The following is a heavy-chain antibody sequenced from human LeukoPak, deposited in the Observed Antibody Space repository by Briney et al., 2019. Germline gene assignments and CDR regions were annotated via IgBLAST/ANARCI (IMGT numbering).Heavy chain of an antibody. CDR3: ARGGYYGSGNDFRFDP. Sequence: SETLSLTCTVSGGSISSYYWSWIRQPPGKGLEWIGSIYHSGSTYYNPSLMSRVTISVDTSKNQFSLKLTSVTAADTAVYFCARGGYYGSGNDFRFDPWGQGTLVTVSS. J-gene: IGHJ5*02. V-gene: IGHV4-59*01. D-gene: IGHD3-10*01. CDR1: GGSISSYY. CDR2: IYHSGST.